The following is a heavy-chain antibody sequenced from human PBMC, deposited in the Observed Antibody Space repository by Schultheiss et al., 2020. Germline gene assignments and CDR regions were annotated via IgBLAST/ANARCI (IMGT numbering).Heavy chain of an antibody. CDR2: IKQDGSEK. J-gene: IGHJ4*02. Sequence: GESLKISCAASGFTFSSYWMSWVRQAPGKGLEWVANIKQDGSEKYYVDSVKGRFTISRDNAKNSLYLQMNSLRAEDTAVYYCARGDSSRPVYFDYWGQGTLVTVSS. CDR1: GFTFSSYW. V-gene: IGHV3-7*01. D-gene: IGHD6-13*01. CDR3: ARGDSSRPVYFDY.